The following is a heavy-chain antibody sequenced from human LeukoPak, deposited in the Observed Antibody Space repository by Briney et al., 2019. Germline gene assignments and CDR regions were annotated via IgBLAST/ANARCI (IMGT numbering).Heavy chain of an antibody. CDR3: AKVSLVVITTGAIDY. CDR2: ISGSGGTT. CDR1: GFTFASYA. J-gene: IGHJ4*02. Sequence: GGSLRLSCVASGFTFASYAMGWVRQDPGKGLEWGAAISGSGGTTHYADSVKGRLTISRDNSKNTLYLQMHSLRAEDTALYYCAKVSLVVITTGAIDYWGQGTLVTVSS. D-gene: IGHD3-22*01. V-gene: IGHV3-23*01.